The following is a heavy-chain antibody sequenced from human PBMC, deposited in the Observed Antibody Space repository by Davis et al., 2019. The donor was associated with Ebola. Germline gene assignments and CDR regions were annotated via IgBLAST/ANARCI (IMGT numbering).Heavy chain of an antibody. D-gene: IGHD1-14*01. Sequence: GESLKISCAASGFSFNSYAMHWVRQGPGKGLEWVALISHDGRQEYYADSVKGRFTISRDNSKDTLYLQMNSLRAEDTSVYYCSKDGGNQVTTHSWFDTWGRGTLVTVSS. V-gene: IGHV3-30*04. CDR3: SKDGGNQVTTHSWFDT. CDR2: ISHDGRQE. CDR1: GFSFNSYA. J-gene: IGHJ5*02.